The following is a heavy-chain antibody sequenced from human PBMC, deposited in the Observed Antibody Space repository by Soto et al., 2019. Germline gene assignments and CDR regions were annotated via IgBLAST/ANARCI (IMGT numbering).Heavy chain of an antibody. CDR3: ARGFGQLVLLDY. CDR2: INPNSGGT. Sequence: QVQLVQSGAEVKKPGASVKVSCKASGYTFTGYYMHWVRQAPGQGLEWMGWINPNSGGTKYAQKCQGWVTMTRDTSISTAYMELSRLRSDDTAVYYCARGFGQLVLLDYWGQGTLVTVSS. V-gene: IGHV1-2*04. J-gene: IGHJ4*02. D-gene: IGHD6-6*01. CDR1: GYTFTGYY.